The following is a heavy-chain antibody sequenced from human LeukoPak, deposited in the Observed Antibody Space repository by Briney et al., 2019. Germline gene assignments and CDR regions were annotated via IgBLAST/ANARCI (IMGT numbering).Heavy chain of an antibody. Sequence: GGSLRLSCAASGFTFSSYWMSWVRQAPGKGLEWVANIKQDGSEKYYVDSVKGRFTISRDNAKNSLYLQMNSLRAEDTAVYYCARVPGRVVVPTNYWGQGTLVTVSS. D-gene: IGHD3-22*01. CDR1: GFTFSSYW. CDR3: ARVPGRVVVPTNY. CDR2: IKQDGSEK. V-gene: IGHV3-7*01. J-gene: IGHJ4*02.